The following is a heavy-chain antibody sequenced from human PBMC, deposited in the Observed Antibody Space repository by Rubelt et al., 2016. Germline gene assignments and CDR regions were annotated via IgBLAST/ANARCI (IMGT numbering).Heavy chain of an antibody. Sequence: SCVASGFTFSNYGMNWVRQAPGKGLEWVAYIGSIRSNINYADSVKGRFTISRDNAKNSLYLQMNSLRAEDTAVYYCAREAHYYDSSGYYYGLGFDYWGQGTLVTVSS. CDR2: IGSIRSNI. V-gene: IGHV3-48*03. CDR1: GFTFSNYG. J-gene: IGHJ4*02. D-gene: IGHD3-22*01. CDR3: AREAHYYDSSGYYYGLGFDY.